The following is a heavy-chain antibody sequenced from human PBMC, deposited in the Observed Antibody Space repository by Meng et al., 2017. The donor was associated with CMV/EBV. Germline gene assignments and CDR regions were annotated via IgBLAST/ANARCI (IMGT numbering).Heavy chain of an antibody. Sequence: ASVKVSCKASGYTFTSYGISWVRQAPGQGLEWMGWISAYNGNTNYAQKLQGRVTMATDTSTSTAYMELSRLRSDDTAVYYCARDRSVAAAGTDVGYWGQGTLVTVSS. CDR3: ARDRSVAAAGTDVGY. CDR1: GYTFTSYG. V-gene: IGHV1-18*01. CDR2: ISAYNGNT. J-gene: IGHJ4*02. D-gene: IGHD6-13*01.